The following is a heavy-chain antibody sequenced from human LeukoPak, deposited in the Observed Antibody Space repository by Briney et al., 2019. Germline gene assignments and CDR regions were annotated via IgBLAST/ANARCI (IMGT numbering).Heavy chain of an antibody. Sequence: ASVKVSCKASGYTFTSYYMHWVRQAPGQGLEWMGIINPSGGSTSYAQKFQGRVTMTRDTSTSTVYMELSSLRSEDTAVYYCASVDGSGTDFDYWGQGTLVTASS. D-gene: IGHD1-26*01. CDR2: INPSGGST. V-gene: IGHV1-46*01. J-gene: IGHJ4*02. CDR3: ASVDGSGTDFDY. CDR1: GYTFTSYY.